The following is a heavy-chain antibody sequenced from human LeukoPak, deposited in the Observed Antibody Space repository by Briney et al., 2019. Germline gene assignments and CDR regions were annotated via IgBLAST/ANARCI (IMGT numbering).Heavy chain of an antibody. Sequence: SETLSLICTVSGVSISSRRYYWSRIRQPAGTGLEWIGRIYTSGSTNYNPSLKSRVTISVDTSKNQFSLKLSSVTAADTAVYYCAREYYYDSSPGVWGQGTLVTVSS. D-gene: IGHD3-22*01. CDR3: AREYYYDSSPGV. V-gene: IGHV4-61*02. CDR2: IYTSGST. J-gene: IGHJ4*02. CDR1: GVSISSRRYY.